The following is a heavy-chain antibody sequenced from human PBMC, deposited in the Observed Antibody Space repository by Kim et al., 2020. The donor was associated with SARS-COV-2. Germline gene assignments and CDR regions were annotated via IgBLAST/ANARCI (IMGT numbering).Heavy chain of an antibody. CDR3: AKDFLLWFGGDDAFDI. CDR1: GFTFSSYA. D-gene: IGHD3-10*01. J-gene: IGHJ3*02. Sequence: GGSLRLSCAASGFTFSSYAMSWVRQAPGKGLEWVSAISGSGGSTYYADSVKGRFTISRDNSKNTLYLQMNSLRAEDTAVYYCAKDFLLWFGGDDAFDIWGQGTMVTVSS. V-gene: IGHV3-23*01. CDR2: ISGSGGST.